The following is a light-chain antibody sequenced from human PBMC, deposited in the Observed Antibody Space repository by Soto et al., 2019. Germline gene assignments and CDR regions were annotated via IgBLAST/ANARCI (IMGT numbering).Light chain of an antibody. J-gene: IGLJ2*01. CDR2: STN. V-gene: IGLV8-61*01. CDR3: VLYMGSGIWV. CDR1: SGSVSTSYY. Sequence: QTVVTQEPSFSVSPGGTVTLTCGLSSGSVSTSYYPSWYQQTPGQAPRTLIYSTNTRSSGVPDLFSGSILGNKAALTITGASADDESDYYCVLYMGSGIWVFGGGIKLTGL.